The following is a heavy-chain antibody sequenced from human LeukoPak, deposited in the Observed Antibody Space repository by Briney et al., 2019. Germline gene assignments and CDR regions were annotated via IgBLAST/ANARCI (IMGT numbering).Heavy chain of an antibody. CDR2: INWNGGST. J-gene: IGHJ4*02. V-gene: IGHV3-20*04. Sequence: GESLKISCAASGFTFDDYGMSWVRQAPGKGLEWVSGINWNGGSTRYADSVKGRFTISRDNAKNSLYLQMNSLRAEDTALYYCARASMVVTPDYWGQGTLVTVSS. CDR3: ARASMVVTPDY. CDR1: GFTFDDYG. D-gene: IGHD4-23*01.